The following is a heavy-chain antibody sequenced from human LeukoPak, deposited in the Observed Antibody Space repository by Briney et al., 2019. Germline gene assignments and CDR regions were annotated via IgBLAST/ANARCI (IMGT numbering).Heavy chain of an antibody. CDR3: ARGSRVIDY. V-gene: IGHV3-11*05. Sequence: PGGSLRLSCAASRFTFSDYYMSWLRQAPGKGLEWVSFISSSRSYTMSAGSVKGRFTISRDNAKNSLYLQMDSLRAEDTAVYYCARGSRVIDYWGQGTLVTVSS. J-gene: IGHJ4*02. D-gene: IGHD2-15*01. CDR2: ISSSRSYT. CDR1: RFTFSDYY.